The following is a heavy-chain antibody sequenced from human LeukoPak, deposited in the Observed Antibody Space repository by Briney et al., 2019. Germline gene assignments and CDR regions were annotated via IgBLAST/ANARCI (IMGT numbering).Heavy chain of an antibody. CDR3: ARGADGFTIFGVVPGS. CDR2: INHSGSN. D-gene: IGHD3-3*01. CDR1: GGSFSGYY. V-gene: IGHV4-34*01. Sequence: PSETLSLTCAVYGGSFSGYYWSWVRQPPGKGLEWIGEINHSGSNNYNPSLKSRVTISVDPSKNQFSLKLSSVTAADTAVYYCARGADGFTIFGVVPGSGGQGTLVTVSS. J-gene: IGHJ4*02.